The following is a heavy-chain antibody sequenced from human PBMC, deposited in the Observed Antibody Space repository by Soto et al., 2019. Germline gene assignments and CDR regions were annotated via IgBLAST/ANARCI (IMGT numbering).Heavy chain of an antibody. Sequence: RASVKVSCKASGYTFTNYGISWVRQAPGQGLEWMGWISTYDGHTYSAQKLQGRVTMTTDTSTSTAYMELRSLRSDDTALYYCARDWYCSGGSCFDLFDPWGQGTLVTVSS. CDR2: ISTYDGHT. J-gene: IGHJ5*02. CDR3: ARDWYCSGGSCFDLFDP. V-gene: IGHV1-18*01. D-gene: IGHD2-15*01. CDR1: GYTFTNYG.